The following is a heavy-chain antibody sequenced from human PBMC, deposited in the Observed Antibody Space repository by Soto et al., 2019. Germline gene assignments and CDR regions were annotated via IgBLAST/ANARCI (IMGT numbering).Heavy chain of an antibody. Sequence: SETLSLTCTVYGGSIRSYYWSWIRQPPGKGLEWIGNIYYSGSTNYNPSRKSRVTMSVDMSKNQVSLKLSSVTAADTAVYYCTRVGGYYGDYPNFDYWGQGALVTVS. V-gene: IGHV4-59*01. CDR2: IYYSGST. D-gene: IGHD4-17*01. J-gene: IGHJ4*02. CDR3: TRVGGYYGDYPNFDY. CDR1: GGSIRSYY.